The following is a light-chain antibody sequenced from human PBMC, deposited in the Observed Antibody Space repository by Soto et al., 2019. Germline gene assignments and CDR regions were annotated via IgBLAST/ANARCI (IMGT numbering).Light chain of an antibody. CDR3: QHYHDWRIT. V-gene: IGKV3-15*01. CDR2: DAS. Sequence: EIVLTQSPATLSVSPGERATLSCRASQSIRDNLAWYQQKPGQTPRLLISDASTRATTIPARLSGSGYGTEFTLTINRLQSEDFAVYYCQHYHDWRITFGQGTRLEIK. J-gene: IGKJ5*01. CDR1: QSIRDN.